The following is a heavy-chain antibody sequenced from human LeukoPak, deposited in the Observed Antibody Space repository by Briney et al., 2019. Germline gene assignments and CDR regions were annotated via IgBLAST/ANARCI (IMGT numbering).Heavy chain of an antibody. Sequence: GGSLRLSCAASGFTFSSYAMSWVRQAPGQGLEWVSDISGSGGSTHYADSVKGRFTTSRDNSKNTLYLQMSSLRADDTAVYYCAKDSGVTTVEYWGQGTLVTVSS. D-gene: IGHD4-11*01. V-gene: IGHV3-23*01. CDR2: ISGSGGST. J-gene: IGHJ4*02. CDR3: AKDSGVTTVEY. CDR1: GFTFSSYA.